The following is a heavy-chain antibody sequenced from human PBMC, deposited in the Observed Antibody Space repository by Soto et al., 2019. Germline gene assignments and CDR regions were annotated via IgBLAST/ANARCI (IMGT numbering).Heavy chain of an antibody. D-gene: IGHD3-10*01. J-gene: IGHJ4*02. CDR3: TRRPKAQAAGVDPLAY. CDR1: GLRFSDGW. Sequence: EVRLVESGGGSVKPEGSLRHSCAAAGLRFSDGWMNWVRQTPGKGLEWVGRIKSKADGGTVDYAAPVNGRFTISRDDSEIMLYLHMNNLKVDDTGIYYCTRRPKAQAAGVDPLAYWGQGALVTVSS. V-gene: IGHV3-15*07. CDR2: IKSKADGGTV.